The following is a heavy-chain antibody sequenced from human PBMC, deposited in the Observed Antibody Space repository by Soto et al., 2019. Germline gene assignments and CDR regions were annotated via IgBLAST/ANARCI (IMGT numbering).Heavy chain of an antibody. CDR2: ISSSGSTI. J-gene: IGHJ4*02. D-gene: IGHD3-3*01. V-gene: IGHV3-11*01. CDR1: GFTFSSYS. CDR3: ASVTSYDFWSGYYTD. Sequence: GGSLRLSYAASGFTFSSYSMSWVRQAPGKGLEWVSYISSSGSTIYYADSVKGRFTISRDNAKNSLYLHMNSLRAEDTAVYYCASVTSYDFWSGYYTDWGQGTLVTVSS.